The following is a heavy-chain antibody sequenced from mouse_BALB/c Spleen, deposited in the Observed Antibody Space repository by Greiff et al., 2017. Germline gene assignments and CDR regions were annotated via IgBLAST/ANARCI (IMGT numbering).Heavy chain of an antibody. J-gene: IGHJ3*01. Sequence: EVQGVESGGGLVKPGGSLKLSCAASGFTFSSYAMSWVRQNPEQRLEWVASISGGGSTYYSDGVKGRFTNSRDNARNILYLQMSSLRSEDSARYYWAEWSRGFAYWGQGTLVTVSA. CDR1: GFTFSSYA. D-gene: IGHD1-1*02. CDR3: AEWSRGFAY. CDR2: ISGGGST. V-gene: IGHV5-6-5*01.